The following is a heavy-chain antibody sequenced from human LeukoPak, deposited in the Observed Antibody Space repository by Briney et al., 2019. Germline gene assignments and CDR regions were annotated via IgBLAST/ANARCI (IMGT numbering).Heavy chain of an antibody. D-gene: IGHD1-26*01. J-gene: IGHJ4*02. Sequence: GGSLRLSCAASGFTFTNYTMNWVRQAPGKGLEWISSISATTSYIYAADSLKGRFTISRDNAKNTLYLQMTSLRAEDTAVYYCARGGSGNFYYWGQGTLVTVSS. CDR2: ISATTSYI. CDR1: GFTFTNYT. V-gene: IGHV3-21*01. CDR3: ARGGSGNFYY.